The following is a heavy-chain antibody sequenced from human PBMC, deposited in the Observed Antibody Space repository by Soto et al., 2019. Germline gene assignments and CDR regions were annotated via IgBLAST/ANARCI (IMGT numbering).Heavy chain of an antibody. CDR2: IYYSGST. J-gene: IGHJ4*02. CDR3: ARQEYGDYVCLDE. CDR1: GGSISSSSYY. D-gene: IGHD4-17*01. V-gene: IGHV4-39*01. Sequence: SETLSLTCTVSGGSISSSSYYWGWIRQPPGKGLEWIGSIYYSGSTYYNPSLKSRVTISVDTSKNQFSLKLSSVTAADTAVYYCARQEYGDYVCLDEWGQGTLVTV.